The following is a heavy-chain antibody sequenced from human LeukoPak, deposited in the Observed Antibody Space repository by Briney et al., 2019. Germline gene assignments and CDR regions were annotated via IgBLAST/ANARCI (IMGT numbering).Heavy chain of an antibody. J-gene: IGHJ3*02. CDR3: TREPRHCSTTSCYAFAFDI. CDR1: GGSISSYY. D-gene: IGHD2-2*01. CDR2: IYYSGST. Sequence: SETLSLTCTVSGGSISSYYWSWIRQTPGKGLEWIGNIYYSGSTDYNPSLKSRVTISVDTSKKGFSLRLTSVTAADTAVYYCTREPRHCSTTSCYAFAFDIWGQGTMVTVSS. V-gene: IGHV4-59*01.